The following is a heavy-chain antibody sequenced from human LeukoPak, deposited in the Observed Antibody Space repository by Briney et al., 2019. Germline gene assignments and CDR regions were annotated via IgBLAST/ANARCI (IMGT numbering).Heavy chain of an antibody. V-gene: IGHV3-9*01. Sequence: LRLSCAASGFTFDDYAMHWVRQAPGKGLEWVSGISWNSGSIGYADSVKGRFTISRDNAKNSLYLQMNSLRAEDTALYYCAKDFEGGATFNIDYWGQGTLVTVSS. D-gene: IGHD1-26*01. CDR3: AKDFEGGATFNIDY. J-gene: IGHJ4*02. CDR1: GFTFDDYA. CDR2: ISWNSGSI.